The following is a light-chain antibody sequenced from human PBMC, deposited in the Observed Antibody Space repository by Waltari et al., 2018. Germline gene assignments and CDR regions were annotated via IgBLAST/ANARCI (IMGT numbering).Light chain of an antibody. CDR2: DTS. V-gene: IGKV3-15*01. J-gene: IGKJ2*01. Sequence: EVVLTQSPVTLSVSPGERATLPCRASRNVGTSLAWYQQKPGQAPRLLIYDTSTRVTGFPARFSGSGSGTEFTLTISSLQSEDFGVYYCQQYNYWPPAYTFGQGTKLEIK. CDR3: QQYNYWPPAYT. CDR1: RNVGTS.